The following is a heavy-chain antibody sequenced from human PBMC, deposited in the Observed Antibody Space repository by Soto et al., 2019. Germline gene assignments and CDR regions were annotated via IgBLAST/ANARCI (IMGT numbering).Heavy chain of an antibody. D-gene: IGHD6-13*01. V-gene: IGHV3-7*01. CDR3: ARIASAGRGWDV. CDR2: IKQDGSEK. J-gene: IGHJ6*02. Sequence: EVQLVESGGGLVQPGGSLRLSCAASGFTFSNYWMSWVRQAPGKGLEWVGNIKQDGSEKNYVDSVKGRVTISRDNAKNTRFLQMNSLRAEDTAVYYCARIASAGRGWDVWGQGTTVIVSS. CDR1: GFTFSNYW.